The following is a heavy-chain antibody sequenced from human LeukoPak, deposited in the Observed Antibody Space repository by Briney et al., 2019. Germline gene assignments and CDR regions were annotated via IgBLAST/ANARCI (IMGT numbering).Heavy chain of an antibody. CDR1: GFTFDDYA. CDR3: AKARRSSSWYYYYYGMDV. Sequence: GGSLRLSCAASGFTFDDYAMHWVRHAPGKGLEWVSGISWNSGSVGYADSVKGRFTISRDNAKNSLYLQMNSLRAEDTALYYCAKARRSSSWYYYYYGMDVWGQGTTVTVSS. V-gene: IGHV3-9*01. CDR2: ISWNSGSV. J-gene: IGHJ6*02. D-gene: IGHD6-13*01.